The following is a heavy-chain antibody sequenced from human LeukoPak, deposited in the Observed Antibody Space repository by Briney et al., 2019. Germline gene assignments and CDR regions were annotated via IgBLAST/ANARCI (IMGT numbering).Heavy chain of an antibody. J-gene: IGHJ4*02. Sequence: GGSLRLSCAASGFTFSRYALHWVRQAPGKGLEWVALISYDGSNRDYADSVKGRFTISRDNSKNTLYLQMNGLRAEDTAVYYCARVTVAIDYWGQGTLVTVSS. V-gene: IGHV3-30-3*01. CDR3: ARVTVAIDY. D-gene: IGHD5-12*01. CDR1: GFTFSRYA. CDR2: ISYDGSNR.